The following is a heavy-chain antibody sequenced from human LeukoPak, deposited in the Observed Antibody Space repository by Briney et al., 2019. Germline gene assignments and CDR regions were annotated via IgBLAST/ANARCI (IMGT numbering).Heavy chain of an antibody. CDR3: ARVGDMYNWNYANYYYYYMDV. D-gene: IGHD1-7*01. CDR2: IYHSGST. Sequence: PSQTLSLTCTVSGGSISSGGYYWSWIRQPPGKGLEWIGYIYHSGSTYYNPSLKSRVTISVDRSKNQFSLKLSSVTAADTAVYYCARVGDMYNWNYANYYYYYMDVWGKGTTVTVSS. V-gene: IGHV4-30-2*01. CDR1: GGSISSGGYY. J-gene: IGHJ6*03.